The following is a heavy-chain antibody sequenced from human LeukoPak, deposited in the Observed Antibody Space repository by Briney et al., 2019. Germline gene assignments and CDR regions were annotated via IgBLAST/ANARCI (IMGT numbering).Heavy chain of an antibody. Sequence: ASVKVSCKASGGTFSSYAISWVRQAPGQGLEWMGGIIPVFGTANYAQKFQGRVTITADESTSTAYMELSSLRSEDTAVYYCARDRVVGLGIDNAFDIWGHGTMVTLSS. D-gene: IGHD2-15*01. CDR1: GGTFSSYA. J-gene: IGHJ3*02. CDR2: IIPVFGTA. V-gene: IGHV1-69*13. CDR3: ARDRVVGLGIDNAFDI.